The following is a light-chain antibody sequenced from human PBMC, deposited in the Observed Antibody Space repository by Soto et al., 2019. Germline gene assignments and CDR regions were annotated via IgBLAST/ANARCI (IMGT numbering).Light chain of an antibody. CDR2: AAS. Sequence: IQITQDPSSLRRSEADRVTITCRASQTISDFLNWFQQKPGKAPRLLIYAASSLQSGVPARFSGSGSGTDFTLTISNLQPEDFAIYSCQQCYSSPRTFGQGTKVDIK. CDR3: QQCYSSPRT. CDR1: QTISDF. J-gene: IGKJ1*01. V-gene: IGKV1-39*01.